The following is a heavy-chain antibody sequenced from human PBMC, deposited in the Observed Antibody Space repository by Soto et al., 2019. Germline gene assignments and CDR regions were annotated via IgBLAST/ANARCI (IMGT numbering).Heavy chain of an antibody. CDR1: GFTFNSYV. D-gene: IGHD3-22*01. V-gene: IGHV3-23*01. CDR2: ISRSGRGSA. Sequence: GGSLRLSCAASGFTFNSYVMTWVRQAPGEGLEWVSSISRSGRGSAYYADSVKGRFTISRDNSENTLFLQMSNLRDEDTALYYCARGRYLDSSDYWVANLPFDHWGLGTLVTVSS. J-gene: IGHJ4*02. CDR3: ARGRYLDSSDYWVANLPFDH.